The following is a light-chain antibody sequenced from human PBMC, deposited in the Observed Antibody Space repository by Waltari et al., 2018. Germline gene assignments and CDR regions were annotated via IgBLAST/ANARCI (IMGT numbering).Light chain of an antibody. J-gene: IGKJ5*01. CDR2: GAS. CDR1: QTIGTN. Sequence: VMTQSPASLSVSPGERAILSCRASQTIGTNLAWYQHKPGQAPRLLLFGASTRAAGIPVRFSGSGSGTEFTLTISDMRSEDFAVYYCQQYNNWPPITFGQGTRLEIK. V-gene: IGKV3-15*01. CDR3: QQYNNWPPIT.